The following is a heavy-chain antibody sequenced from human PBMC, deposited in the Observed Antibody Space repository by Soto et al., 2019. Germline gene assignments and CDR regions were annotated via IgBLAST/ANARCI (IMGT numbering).Heavy chain of an antibody. J-gene: IGHJ3*02. CDR2: ISSSSSYI. V-gene: IGHV3-21*01. Sequence: GVLRLSCAASGFTFSSYSMNWVRQAPGKGLEWVSSISSSSSYIYYADSVKGRFTISRDNAKNSLYLQMNSLRAEDTAVYYCARDGHPVDTAMSDAFDIWGQGTMVTVSS. CDR1: GFTFSSYS. D-gene: IGHD5-18*01. CDR3: ARDGHPVDTAMSDAFDI.